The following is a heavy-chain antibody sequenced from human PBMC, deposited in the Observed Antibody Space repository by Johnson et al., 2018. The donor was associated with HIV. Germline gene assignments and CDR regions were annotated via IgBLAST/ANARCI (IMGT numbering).Heavy chain of an antibody. CDR2: ISNNGDST. CDR1: GFTFSSYT. CDR3: ARGHRGSYYKDAFDI. Sequence: VQLVESGGGLVQPGRSLRLSCAASGFTFSSYTMYWVRQAPGKGLEYFSAISNNGDSTYYANSVKDRFTISRDNSKNTLYLQMGSLRAEDMAVYYCARGHRGSYYKDAFDIWGQGTMVTVSS. D-gene: IGHD1-26*01. J-gene: IGHJ3*02. V-gene: IGHV3-64*01.